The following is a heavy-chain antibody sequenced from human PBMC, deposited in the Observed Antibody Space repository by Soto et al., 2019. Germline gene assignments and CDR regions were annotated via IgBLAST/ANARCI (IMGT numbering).Heavy chain of an antibody. Sequence: TLSLTCTVSGGSISSGDYYWSWIRQPPGKGLEWIGYIYYSGSTYYNPSLKSRVTISVDTSKNQFSLKLSSVTAADTAVYYCARVRGYSGYDTTWFDPWGQGTLVTVSS. J-gene: IGHJ5*02. CDR1: GGSISSGDYY. D-gene: IGHD5-12*01. CDR2: IYYSGST. CDR3: ARVRGYSGYDTTWFDP. V-gene: IGHV4-30-4*01.